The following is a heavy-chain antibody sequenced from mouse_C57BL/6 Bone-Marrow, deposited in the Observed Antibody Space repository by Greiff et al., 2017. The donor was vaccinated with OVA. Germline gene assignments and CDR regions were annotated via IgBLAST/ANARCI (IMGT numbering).Heavy chain of an antibody. CDR2: IYPRSGNT. D-gene: IGHD1-1*01. CDR1: GYTFTSYG. J-gene: IGHJ3*01. CDR3: SRRYYGSSYRFAY. V-gene: IGHV1-81*01. Sequence: QVQLQQSGAELARPGASVKLSCKASGYTFTSYGISWVKQRPGQGLEWIGEIYPRSGNTYYNEKFKGKATLTADTSSSTAYMALRSLTSEDSAVYFCSRRYYGSSYRFAYWGQGTLVTVSA.